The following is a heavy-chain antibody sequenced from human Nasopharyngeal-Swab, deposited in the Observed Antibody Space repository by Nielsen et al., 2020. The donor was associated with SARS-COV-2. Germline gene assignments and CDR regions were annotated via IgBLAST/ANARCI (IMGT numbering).Heavy chain of an antibody. Sequence: GGSLRLSCAASGFIVSNNYMSWVRQAPGKGLEWVSVMYSAWTTYYADSVKGRFTISRHSSENSLYLQMNSLRADDTALYYCARGGYCSSSSCYNAFDVWGEGTMVLVSS. CDR1: GFIVSNNY. D-gene: IGHD2-2*03. V-gene: IGHV3-53*04. CDR3: ARGGYCSSSSCYNAFDV. J-gene: IGHJ3*01. CDR2: MYSAWTT.